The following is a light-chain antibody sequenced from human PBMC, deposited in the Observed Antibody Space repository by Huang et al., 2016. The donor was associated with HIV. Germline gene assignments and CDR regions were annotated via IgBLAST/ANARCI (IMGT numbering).Light chain of an antibody. CDR2: CAS. V-gene: IGKV1-33*01. CDR1: KDIRNY. J-gene: IGKJ2*01. Sequence: IQMTQSPASLSASVGDRVTISCQASKDIRNYLNWYPQKPGKAPTLLIYCASNLETGVPSRFSGNGSGTDFTITISSLQSEDIATYYCQQYDNLYTFGQGTKLEIK. CDR3: QQYDNLYT.